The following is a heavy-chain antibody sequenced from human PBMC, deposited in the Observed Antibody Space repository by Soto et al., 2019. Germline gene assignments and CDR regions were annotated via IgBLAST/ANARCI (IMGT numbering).Heavy chain of an antibody. D-gene: IGHD6-13*01. V-gene: IGHV3-30*18. Sequence: GSLRLSCAASGFTFSSYGMHWVRQAPGKGLEWVAVISYDGSNKYYADSVKGRFTISRDNSKNTLYLQMNSLRAEDTAVYYCAKGLYSSSWYWFDPWGQGTLVTVSS. J-gene: IGHJ5*02. CDR2: ISYDGSNK. CDR1: GFTFSSYG. CDR3: AKGLYSSSWYWFDP.